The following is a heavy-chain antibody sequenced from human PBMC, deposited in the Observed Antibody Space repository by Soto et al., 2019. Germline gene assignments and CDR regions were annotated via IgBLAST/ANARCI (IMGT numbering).Heavy chain of an antibody. CDR2: IIAYNGNT. V-gene: IGHV1-18*01. CDR1: GYTFTSYG. J-gene: IGHJ4*02. D-gene: IGHD3-10*01. CDR3: ARDDDLLWLGECNFDY. Sequence: ASVKVSCKASGYTFTSYGIRWLRQAPGQGLEGMGWIIAYNGNTNYAQKLHGRVTMTTETSKSKAYMELRSLRSDDTAVYYCARDDDLLWLGECNFDYWGPGPLVTVSS.